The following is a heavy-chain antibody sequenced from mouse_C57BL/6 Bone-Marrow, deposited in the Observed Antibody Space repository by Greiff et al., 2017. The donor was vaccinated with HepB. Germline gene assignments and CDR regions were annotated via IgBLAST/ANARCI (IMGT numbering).Heavy chain of an antibody. D-gene: IGHD1-1*01. V-gene: IGHV1-5*01. CDR3: TIYYGSSYDYAMDY. CDR2: IYPGNSDT. CDR1: GYTFTSYW. Sequence: EVQVVESGTVLARPGASVKMSCKTSGYTFTSYWMHWVNQRPGQGLEWIGAIYPGNSDTSYNEKFKGKAKLTADTPASTTYMRLSSLTNEDSAVYYCTIYYGSSYDYAMDYWGQGTSVTVSS. J-gene: IGHJ4*01.